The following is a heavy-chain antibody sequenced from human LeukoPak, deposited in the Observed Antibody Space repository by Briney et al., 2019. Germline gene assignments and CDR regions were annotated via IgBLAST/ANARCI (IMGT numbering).Heavy chain of an antibody. CDR3: ARRMGIAAAGTSLDAFDI. D-gene: IGHD6-13*01. V-gene: IGHV5-51*01. J-gene: IGHJ3*02. Sequence: GESLKISCKGSGYSFTSYWIGWVRQMPGKGLEWMGIIYPGDSDTRYSPSFQGQVTISADKSISTAYLQWSSLKASDTAMYYCARRMGIAAAGTSLDAFDIWGQGTMVTVSS. CDR2: IYPGDSDT. CDR1: GYSFTSYW.